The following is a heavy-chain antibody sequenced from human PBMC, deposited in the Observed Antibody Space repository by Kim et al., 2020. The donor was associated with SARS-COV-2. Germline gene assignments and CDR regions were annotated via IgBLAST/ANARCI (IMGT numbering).Heavy chain of an antibody. CDR2: ISAYNGNT. CDR3: ARGEYYYDSSGYHGDY. J-gene: IGHJ4*02. V-gene: IGHV1-18*04. CDR1: GYTFTSYG. D-gene: IGHD3-22*01. Sequence: ASVKVSCKASGYTFTSYGISWVRQAPGQGLEWMGWISAYNGNTNYAQKLQGRVTMTTDTSTSTAYMELRGLRSDDTAVYYCARGEYYYDSSGYHGDYWGQGTLVTVSS.